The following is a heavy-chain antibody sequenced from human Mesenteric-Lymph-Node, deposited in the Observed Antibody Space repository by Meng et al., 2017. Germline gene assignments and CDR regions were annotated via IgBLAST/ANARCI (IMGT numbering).Heavy chain of an antibody. CDR3: ARDKIAVAGITGDY. CDR2: INTNTGNP. V-gene: IGHV7-4-1*02. D-gene: IGHD6-19*01. J-gene: IGHJ4*02. CDR1: GYTFTSYA. Sequence: QGHVVQSGVGLKKPGASVKVSCKASGYTFTSYARNWVRQAPGQGLEWMGWINTNTGNPTYAQGFTGRFVFSLDTPVSTAYLQISSLKAEDTAVYYCARDKIAVAGITGDYWGQGTLVTVSS.